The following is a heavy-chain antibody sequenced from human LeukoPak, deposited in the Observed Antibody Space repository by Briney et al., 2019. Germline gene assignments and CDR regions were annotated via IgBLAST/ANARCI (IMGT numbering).Heavy chain of an antibody. D-gene: IGHD3-10*01. CDR3: ARGNRITPTG. CDR1: RFTFSTYS. J-gene: IGHJ4*02. CDR2: IDSTSTYI. Sequence: TGGSLRLSCAASRFTFSTYSMNWVRQAPGKGLEWVSSIDSTSTYIYYADSVKGRFTISRDNAKNSLYLQMDSLRAEDTAVYYCARGNRITPTGWGQGTLVTVSS. V-gene: IGHV3-21*01.